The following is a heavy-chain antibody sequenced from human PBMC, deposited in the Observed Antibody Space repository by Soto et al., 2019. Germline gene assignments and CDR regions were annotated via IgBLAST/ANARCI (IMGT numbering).Heavy chain of an antibody. CDR3: ARVVPAYYYDSSGPYFDY. J-gene: IGHJ4*02. V-gene: IGHV1-2*02. Sequence: ASVKVSCKASGYTFTGYYMHWVRQAPGQGLEWMGWINPNSGGTNYAQKFQGRVTMTRDTSISTAYMELSRLRSDDTAVYYCARVVPAYYYDSSGPYFDYWGQGTLVTVS. CDR1: GYTFTGYY. CDR2: INPNSGGT. D-gene: IGHD3-22*01.